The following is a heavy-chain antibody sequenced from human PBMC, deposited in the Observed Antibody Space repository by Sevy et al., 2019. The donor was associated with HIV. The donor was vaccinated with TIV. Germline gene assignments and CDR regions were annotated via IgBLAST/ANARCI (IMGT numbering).Heavy chain of an antibody. CDR1: GFTFSPYS. CDR2: ISGTGNTI. J-gene: IGHJ4*02. CDR3: ARVPLYSDSHINDY. V-gene: IGHV3-48*04. Sequence: GGFLRLSCAASGFTFSPYSMNWIRQAPGKGLEWLSYISGTGNTIYYAGSVKGRFTISRDNAKNSLYLQMNSLRAEDTAVYYCARVPLYSDSHINDYWGQGTLVTVSS. D-gene: IGHD3-22*01.